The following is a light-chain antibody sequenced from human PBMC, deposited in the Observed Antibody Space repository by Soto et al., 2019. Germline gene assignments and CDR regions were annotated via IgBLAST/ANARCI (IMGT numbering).Light chain of an antibody. V-gene: IGLV1-44*01. CDR3: AAWDDSLNGHV. CDR1: SSNIGTSS. J-gene: IGLJ1*01. CDR2: TTN. Sequence: QPVLTQPHSASGTPGQRVTISCSGSSSNIGTSSVHWFQQLPGTAPKLLISTTNQRPSGVPERFSGSKSGTSASLAISGLQSEDEDDYYWAAWDDSLNGHVCGTGTKLTVL.